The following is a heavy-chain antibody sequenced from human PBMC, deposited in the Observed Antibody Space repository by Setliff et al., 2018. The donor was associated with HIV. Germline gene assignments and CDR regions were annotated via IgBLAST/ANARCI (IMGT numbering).Heavy chain of an antibody. D-gene: IGHD5-12*01. J-gene: IGHJ4*02. CDR2: ISSSSRSK. CDR3: ATHRVGQRPWLSDF. CDR1: GFTFDDYG. Sequence: KPGGSLRLSCAASGFTFDDYGMNWVRQAPGKGLEWVSSISSSSRSKYYADSVKGRFTISRDNAKNALYLQMNSLRAEDTAVYYCATHRVGQRPWLSDFWGQGTLVTVSS. V-gene: IGHV3-21*01.